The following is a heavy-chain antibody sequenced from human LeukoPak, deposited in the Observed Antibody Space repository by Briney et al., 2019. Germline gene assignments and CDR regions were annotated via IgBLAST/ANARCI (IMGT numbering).Heavy chain of an antibody. Sequence: SETLSLTCTVSGGSINNYYWSWIRQPPGQGLEWIGYIYYRGSTNYNPSLKSRVTFSVDTSKNQFSLKLNSVTAADTAVYYCARGGDYGDLRYFDYWGQGTLVTVSS. CDR2: IYYRGST. CDR1: GGSINNYY. D-gene: IGHD4-17*01. CDR3: ARGGDYGDLRYFDY. J-gene: IGHJ4*02. V-gene: IGHV4-59*01.